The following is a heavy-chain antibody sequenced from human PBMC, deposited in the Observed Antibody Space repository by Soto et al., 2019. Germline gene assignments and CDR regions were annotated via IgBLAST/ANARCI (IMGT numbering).Heavy chain of an antibody. CDR3: ARDRVENYGDYTVDFDY. CDR2: IIPIFGTA. CDR1: GGTFSSYA. Sequence: QVQLVQSGAEVKKPGSSVTVSCKASGGTFSSYAISWVRQAPGQGLEWMGGIIPIFGTAHYAQKFQGRVTITADESTSKAYMELSSLRSEYTAVYYCARDRVENYGDYTVDFDYWGQGTLVTVSS. J-gene: IGHJ4*02. V-gene: IGHV1-69*01. D-gene: IGHD4-17*01.